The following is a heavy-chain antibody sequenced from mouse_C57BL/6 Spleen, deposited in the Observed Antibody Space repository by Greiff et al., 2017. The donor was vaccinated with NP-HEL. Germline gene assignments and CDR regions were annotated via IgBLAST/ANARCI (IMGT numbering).Heavy chain of an antibody. CDR2: IDPSDSYT. Sequence: VQLQQSGAELVMPGASVKLSCKASGYTFTSYWMHWVKQRPGQGLEWIGEIDPSDSYTNYNQKFKGKSTLTVDKSSSTAYMQLSSLTSEDSAVYYCARPNYYGSSYNYWGQGTTLTVSS. D-gene: IGHD1-1*01. V-gene: IGHV1-69*01. CDR3: ARPNYYGSSYNY. CDR1: GYTFTSYW. J-gene: IGHJ2*01.